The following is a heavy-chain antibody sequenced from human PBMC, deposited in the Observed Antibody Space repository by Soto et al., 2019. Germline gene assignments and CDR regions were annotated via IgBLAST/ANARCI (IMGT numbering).Heavy chain of an antibody. CDR1: VDSVSSNSAA. D-gene: IGHD3-16*02. Sequence: PSQTLSLTCVISVDSVSSNSAAWNWIRQSPSRGLEWLGRTYYRSKWYSDYAVSVKSRIIINPDTSKNKFSLQLNSVTPADTAVYYCARALMHHYRAFDLWHHGPLITASS. J-gene: IGHJ3*01. V-gene: IGHV6-1*01. CDR3: ARALMHHYRAFDL. CDR2: TYYRSKWYS.